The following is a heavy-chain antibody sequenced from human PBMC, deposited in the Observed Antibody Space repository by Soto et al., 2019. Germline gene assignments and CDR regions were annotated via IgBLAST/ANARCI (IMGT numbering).Heavy chain of an antibody. D-gene: IGHD3-10*01. J-gene: IGHJ3*01. CDR1: GYSFAGYW. CDR2: IYPGDSDT. V-gene: IGHV5-51*01. Sequence: PGESLKISCKGSGYSFAGYWIGWVRQMPGKGLDWMGVIYPGDSDTRYSPSFHGQVTISADKSISTAYLQWSSLKASDTAMYFCARLPGVRGVFDGFNVWGQGTMVTFSS. CDR3: ARLPGVRGVFDGFNV.